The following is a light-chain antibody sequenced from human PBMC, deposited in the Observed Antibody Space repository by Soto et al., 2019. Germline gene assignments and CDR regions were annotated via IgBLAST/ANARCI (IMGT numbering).Light chain of an antibody. CDR1: QSVGNN. J-gene: IGKJ4*01. CDR2: EAS. CDR3: QQHAHWPLT. Sequence: IVLTQSPATLSLSPGERATLPCRASQSVGNNLAWYQQKPGQAPGLLIYEASTRATGIPARFSGSGSGTDFTLTISSLEPEDFAVYYCQQHAHWPLTFGGGTKVDI. V-gene: IGKV3-11*01.